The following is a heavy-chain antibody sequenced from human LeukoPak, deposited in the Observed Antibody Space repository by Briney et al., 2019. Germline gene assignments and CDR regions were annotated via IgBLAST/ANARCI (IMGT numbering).Heavy chain of an antibody. CDR3: ARIYYFDTNGYGAYFDS. Sequence: ASVKVSCKASGFTFTEYYIHWARQAPGQGLEWMGWINPHSGGTNSAEKFQDRFTMTRDTSVSTVYMELGRLRHDDTAIYYCARIYYFDTNGYGAYFDSWGQGTLLTVSS. V-gene: IGHV1-2*02. CDR2: INPHSGGT. J-gene: IGHJ4*02. CDR1: GFTFTEYY. D-gene: IGHD3-22*01.